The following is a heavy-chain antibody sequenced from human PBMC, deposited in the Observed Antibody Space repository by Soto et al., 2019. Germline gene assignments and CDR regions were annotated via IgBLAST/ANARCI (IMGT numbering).Heavy chain of an antibody. CDR1: GFTFSSYS. CDR2: ISSSSSTI. D-gene: IGHD5-12*01. V-gene: IGHV3-48*01. J-gene: IGHJ6*02. CDR3: ARERLPSSYYYYGMDV. Sequence: PGGSLRLSCAASGFTFSSYSMNWVRQAPGKGLEWVSYISSSSSTIYYADSVKGRFTISRDNAKNSLYLQMNSLRAEDTAVYYCARERLPSSYYYYGMDVWGQGTTVTVSS.